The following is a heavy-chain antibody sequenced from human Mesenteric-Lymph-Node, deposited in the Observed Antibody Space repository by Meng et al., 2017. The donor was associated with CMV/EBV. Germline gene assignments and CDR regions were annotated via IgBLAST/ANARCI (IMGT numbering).Heavy chain of an antibody. Sequence: SGYTFTSYAMHWVRQAPGQRLEWLGWINTNTGKPTYAQGLTGRYVFSLDSSVSTTYLHIDNLEPGDTAVYFCARERVTAVVSELQWWGQGTLVTVSS. CDR1: GYTFTSYA. V-gene: IGHV7-4-1*01. J-gene: IGHJ4*02. D-gene: IGHD5/OR15-5a*01. CDR2: INTNTGKP. CDR3: ARERVTAVVSELQW.